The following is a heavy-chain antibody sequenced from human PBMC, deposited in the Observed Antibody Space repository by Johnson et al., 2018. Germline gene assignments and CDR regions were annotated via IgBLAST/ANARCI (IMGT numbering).Heavy chain of an antibody. Sequence: QVQLQGVGGGVVQPGRSLRLSCSASGFTFNTYAMHWVRQAPAKGLDWVAVIGYDASNQYYADSVKGRFTISRDNSKNAMYLEMNSLIVEDTGGYYCATHPPGSYRVNDAFEMWGQGTMVTVSS. CDR1: GFTFNTYA. CDR2: IGYDASNQ. J-gene: IGHJ3*02. D-gene: IGHD1-26*01. V-gene: IGHV3-33*01. CDR3: ATHPPGSYRVNDAFEM.